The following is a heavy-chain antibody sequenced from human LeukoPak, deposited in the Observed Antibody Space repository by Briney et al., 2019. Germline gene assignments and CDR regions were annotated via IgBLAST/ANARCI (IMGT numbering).Heavy chain of an antibody. J-gene: IGHJ4*02. V-gene: IGHV3-30*18. CDR3: AKVNNNDDY. Sequence: GRSLRLSCAASGFTFTTFGIHWVCQAPGKGLEWVAAISPDGNLEYYTDSVKGRFTTSRDNSKNMIYLQMSSLRGEDSALYYCAKVNNNDDYWGQGTLVTVSS. D-gene: IGHD1/OR15-1a*01. CDR1: GFTFTTFG. CDR2: ISPDGNLE.